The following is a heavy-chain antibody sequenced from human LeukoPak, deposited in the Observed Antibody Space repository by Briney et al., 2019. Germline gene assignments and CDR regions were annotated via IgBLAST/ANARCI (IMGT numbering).Heavy chain of an antibody. CDR3: VRVIQGINSSWYGF. D-gene: IGHD6-13*01. CDR2: ISSNGINT. J-gene: IGHJ1*01. CDR1: GFNFSTYA. V-gene: IGHV3-64*01. Sequence: PGGSLRLSCAASGFNFSTYAMHWVRQAPGKGLEYVSAISSNGINTYYANSVKGRFTISRDNSKNTLYLQMGSLRAEDMAVYYCVRVIQGINSSWYGFWGQGTLVTVSS.